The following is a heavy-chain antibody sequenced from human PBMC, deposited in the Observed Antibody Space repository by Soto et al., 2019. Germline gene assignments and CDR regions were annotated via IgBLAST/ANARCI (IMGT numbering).Heavy chain of an antibody. CDR3: ARGSGYDYGTGYYYGKDV. J-gene: IGHJ6*02. CDR2: IIPIFGTA. D-gene: IGHD5-12*01. CDR1: GGTFSSYA. V-gene: IGHV1-69*06. Sequence: SGHVSCTASGGTFSSYAISWVRQAPGQGLEWMGGIIPIFGTANYAQKFQGRVTITADKSTSTAYMELSSLRSEDTAVYYCARGSGYDYGTGYYYGKDVWAQGTTLTDS.